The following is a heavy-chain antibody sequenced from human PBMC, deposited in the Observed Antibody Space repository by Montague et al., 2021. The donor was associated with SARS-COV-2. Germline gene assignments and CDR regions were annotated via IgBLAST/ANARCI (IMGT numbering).Heavy chain of an antibody. CDR1: GFTFSNYW. CDR2: INPDGSIK. CDR3: VRDTGYHRILDY. Sequence: SLRLSCAASGFTFSNYWMQWVRQVPGKGLLWVSSINPDGSIKDYADSVKGRFTMSRGNADNTLYLEMSSLRVEDTALYYCVRDTGYHRILDYWGQGILVTVSS. J-gene: IGHJ4*02. D-gene: IGHD2-15*01. V-gene: IGHV3-74*01.